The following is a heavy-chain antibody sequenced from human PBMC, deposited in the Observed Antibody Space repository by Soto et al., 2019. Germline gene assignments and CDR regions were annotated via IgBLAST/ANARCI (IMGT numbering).Heavy chain of an antibody. Sequence: GGSLRLSCVASGFTFSSYSMNWVRQAPGKGLEWVSYISSSSSTIYYADSVKGRFTISRDNAKNSLYLQMNSLRAEDTAVYYCARDRSRHYYMDVWGKGTTVTVSS. CDR1: GFTFSSYS. CDR2: ISSSSSTI. V-gene: IGHV3-48*01. J-gene: IGHJ6*03. CDR3: ARDRSRHYYMDV.